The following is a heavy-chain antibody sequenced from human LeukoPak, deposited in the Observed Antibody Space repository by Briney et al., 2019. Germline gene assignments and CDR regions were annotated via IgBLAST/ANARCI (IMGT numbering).Heavy chain of an antibody. J-gene: IGHJ6*02. D-gene: IGHD6-19*01. CDR2: INPSGGST. CDR3: ARGFPYSSGWYIVGYYYYYYGMDV. V-gene: IGHV1-46*01. Sequence: ASVKVSCKASGYTFTSYYMHWVRQAPGQGLEWMGIINPSGGSTSYAQKFQGRVTMTRDTSTSTVYMELSSLRSEDTAVYYCARGFPYSSGWYIVGYYYYYYGMDVWGQGTTVTVSS. CDR1: GYTFTSYY.